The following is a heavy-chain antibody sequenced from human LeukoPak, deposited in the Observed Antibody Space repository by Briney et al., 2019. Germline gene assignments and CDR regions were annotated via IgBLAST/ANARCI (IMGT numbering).Heavy chain of an antibody. V-gene: IGHV3-15*01. CDR2: IKSKTDGGTT. D-gene: IGHD2/OR15-2a*01. CDR3: TTDLGYYAAYYYYYMDV. J-gene: IGHJ6*03. CDR1: GFTFSNAW. Sequence: GGSLRLSCAASGFTFSNAWMSWVRQAPGKGLEWVGRIKSKTDGGTTDYAAPVKGRFTISRDDSKNTLYLQMNSLKTEDTAVYYCTTDLGYYAAYYYYYMDVWGKGTTVTVSS.